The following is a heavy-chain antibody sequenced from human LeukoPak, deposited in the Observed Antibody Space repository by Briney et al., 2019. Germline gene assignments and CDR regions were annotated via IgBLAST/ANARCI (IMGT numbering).Heavy chain of an antibody. Sequence: GEPLKISCKASGYGFSNYWIGWVRQLPGKGLEWMGFIYPTDSTTRYSPSFQGQVTISADKSISTAYLQWSSLKASDTANYYCARRYYHSSEFDPWGQGTLVTVSS. V-gene: IGHV5-51*01. D-gene: IGHD3-22*01. CDR2: IYPTDSTT. CDR1: GYGFSNYW. CDR3: ARRYYHSSEFDP. J-gene: IGHJ5*02.